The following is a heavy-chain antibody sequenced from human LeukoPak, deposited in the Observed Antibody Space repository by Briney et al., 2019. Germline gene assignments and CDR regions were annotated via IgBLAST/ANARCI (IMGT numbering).Heavy chain of an antibody. J-gene: IGHJ4*02. V-gene: IGHV1-3*01. CDR3: ARAYYYGSGSYYFDY. Sequence: GASVKVSCKASGYPFTSYAMHWVRQAPGQRLEWMGWINAGNGNTKYSQKFQGRVTITRDTSASTAYMELSSLRSEDTAVYYCARAYYYGSGSYYFDYWGQGTLVTVSS. CDR2: INAGNGNT. CDR1: GYPFTSYA. D-gene: IGHD3-10*01.